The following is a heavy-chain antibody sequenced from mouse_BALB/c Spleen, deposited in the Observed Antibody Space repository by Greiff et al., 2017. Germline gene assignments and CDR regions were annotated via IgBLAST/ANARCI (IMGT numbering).Heavy chain of an antibody. CDR3: ARSGTGYGNYGFAY. CDR1: GYAFTSYN. V-gene: IGHV1S135*01. CDR2: IDPYNGGT. J-gene: IGHJ3*01. D-gene: IGHD2-1*01. Sequence: EVQVVESGPELVKPGASVKVSCKASGYAFTSYNMYWVKQSHGKSLEWIGYIDPYNGGTSYNQKFKGKATLTVDKSSSTAYMHLNSLTSEDSAVYYCARSGTGYGNYGFAYWGQGTLVTVSA.